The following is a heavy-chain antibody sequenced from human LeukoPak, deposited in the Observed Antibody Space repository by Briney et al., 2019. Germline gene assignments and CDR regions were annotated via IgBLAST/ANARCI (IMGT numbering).Heavy chain of an antibody. Sequence: ASVKVSCKASGYTFTSYGISWVRQAPGQGLEWMGWISAYNGNTNYAQKLKGRVTMTTDTSTSTAYMELRSLRSDDTAVYYCARDGDDYVWGSYRYPNWFDPWGQGTLVTVSS. V-gene: IGHV1-18*01. CDR1: GYTFTSYG. J-gene: IGHJ5*02. CDR2: ISAYNGNT. D-gene: IGHD3-16*02. CDR3: ARDGDDYVWGSYRYPNWFDP.